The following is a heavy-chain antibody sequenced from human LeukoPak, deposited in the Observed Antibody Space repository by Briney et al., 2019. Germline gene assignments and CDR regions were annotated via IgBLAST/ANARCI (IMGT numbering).Heavy chain of an antibody. CDR2: IKQDGSEK. D-gene: IGHD6-13*01. CDR1: GFTFSSYW. Sequence: GGSLRLSCAASGFTFSSYWMSWVRQAPGKGLEWVANIKQDGSEKYYVDSVKGRFTISRDNAKNSLYLQMNSLRAEDTAVYYCATDSWQPLYYYGMDVWGQGTTVIVSS. CDR3: ATDSWQPLYYYGMDV. J-gene: IGHJ6*02. V-gene: IGHV3-7*01.